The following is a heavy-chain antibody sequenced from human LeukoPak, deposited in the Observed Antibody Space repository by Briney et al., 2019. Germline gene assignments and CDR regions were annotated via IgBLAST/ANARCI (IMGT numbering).Heavy chain of an antibody. CDR3: AKSPSVYSYGYPEAFDI. J-gene: IGHJ3*02. V-gene: IGHV3-30-3*02. D-gene: IGHD5-18*01. Sequence: QTGGSLRLSCAASGFTFSSYAMHWVRQAPGKGLEWVAVISYDGSNKYYADSVKGRFTISRDNSKNTLYLQMNSLRAEDTAVYYCAKSPSVYSYGYPEAFDIWGQGTMVTVSS. CDR1: GFTFSSYA. CDR2: ISYDGSNK.